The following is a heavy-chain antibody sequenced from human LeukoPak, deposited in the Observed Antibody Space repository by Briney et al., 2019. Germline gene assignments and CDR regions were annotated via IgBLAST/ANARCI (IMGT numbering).Heavy chain of an antibody. J-gene: IGHJ4*02. CDR1: GFTFSSYS. D-gene: IGHD5-24*01. Sequence: PGGSLRLSCAASGFTFSSYSMNWVRQAPGKGLEWVSSISSSSSYIYYADSVKGRFTISRDNAKNSLYLQMNSLRAEDTALYYCAKVARPEMATIYLDYWGQGTLVTVSS. V-gene: IGHV3-21*04. CDR2: ISSSSSYI. CDR3: AKVARPEMATIYLDY.